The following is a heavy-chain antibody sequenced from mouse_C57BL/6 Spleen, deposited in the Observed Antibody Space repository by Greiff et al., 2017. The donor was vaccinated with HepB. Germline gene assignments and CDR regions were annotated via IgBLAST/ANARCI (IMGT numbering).Heavy chain of an antibody. V-gene: IGHV5-9-1*02. J-gene: IGHJ3*01. D-gene: IGHD2-5*01. CDR2: ISSGGDYI. CDR3: TRVLSYYSNYPFAY. Sequence: EVMLVESGEGLVKPGGSLKLSCAASGFTFSSYAMSWVRQTPEKRLEWVAYISSGGDYIYYADTVKGRFTLSRDNAMNTLYLQMSSLKSEDTAMYYCTRVLSYYSNYPFAYWGQGTLVTVSA. CDR1: GFTFSSYA.